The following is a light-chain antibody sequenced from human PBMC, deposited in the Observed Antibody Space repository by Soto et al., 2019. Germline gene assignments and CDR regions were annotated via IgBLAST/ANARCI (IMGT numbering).Light chain of an antibody. CDR2: WAS. Sequence: DIVMTQSPDSLAVSLGERATINCKSSQSVLYSSNNKNYLAWYQQKPGQPPKLLIYWASTRESGVPDRFSGSGSGTDFTLTISSLQAEDVAVYYCQRYYSTPYTFGQGNKLEIK. CDR3: QRYYSTPYT. J-gene: IGKJ2*01. CDR1: QSVLYSSNNKNY. V-gene: IGKV4-1*01.